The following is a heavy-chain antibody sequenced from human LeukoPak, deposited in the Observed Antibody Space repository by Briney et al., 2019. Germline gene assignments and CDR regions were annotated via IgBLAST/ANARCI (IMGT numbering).Heavy chain of an antibody. CDR1: GYTFSGYG. CDR2: ITGNNGNT. J-gene: IGHJ4*02. V-gene: IGHV1-18*01. D-gene: IGHD1-26*01. Sequence: GASVKVSCKTSGYTFSGYGISWVRQAPGQGLEWMGWITGNNGNTNYAPSLQGTDIMTKDTSTNTVYMELTSLRADDTAVYYCARDQRNSGSYRFEYWSQGTLVTVSS. CDR3: ARDQRNSGSYRFEY.